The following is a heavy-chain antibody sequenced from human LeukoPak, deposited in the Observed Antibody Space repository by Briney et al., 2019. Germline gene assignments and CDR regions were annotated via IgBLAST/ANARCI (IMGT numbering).Heavy chain of an antibody. V-gene: IGHV7-4-1*02. J-gene: IGHJ3*02. CDR2: IYTNTGNP. Sequence: ASVKVSCKASGYTFTSYAMNWVRQAPGQGLEWMGWIYTNTGNPTYAQGFTGRFVFSLDTSVSTAYLQISSLKAEDTAVYYCARVWPRIAAAGTKAFDIWGQGTMVTVSS. CDR1: GYTFTSYA. CDR3: ARVWPRIAAAGTKAFDI. D-gene: IGHD6-13*01.